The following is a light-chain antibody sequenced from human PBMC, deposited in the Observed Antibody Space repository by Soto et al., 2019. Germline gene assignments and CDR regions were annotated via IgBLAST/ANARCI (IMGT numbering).Light chain of an antibody. Sequence: SVLTQPSSGSGSPGQSITISCTGTSSDVGGYNYVSWYQQHPGKAPKLMIYDVSNRPSGVSNRFSGSKSGNTASLTISGLQAEDEADYYCSPYTSSSTLLFGTGTKVTVL. CDR3: SPYTSSSTLL. J-gene: IGLJ1*01. CDR2: DVS. V-gene: IGLV2-14*01. CDR1: SSDVGGYNY.